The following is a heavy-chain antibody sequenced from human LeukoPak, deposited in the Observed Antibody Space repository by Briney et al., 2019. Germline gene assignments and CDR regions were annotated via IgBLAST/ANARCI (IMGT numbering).Heavy chain of an antibody. V-gene: IGHV4-61*02. D-gene: IGHD1-14*01. CDR1: GGSISSGSYY. J-gene: IGHJ5*02. CDR3: ASVYA. Sequence: SQTLSLTCTVSGGSISSGSYYWSWIRQPAGKGLEWIGRIYTSGSTNYNPSLKSRVTISVDTSKNQFSLKLSSVTAADTAVYYCASVYAWGQGTLVTVSS. CDR2: IYTSGST.